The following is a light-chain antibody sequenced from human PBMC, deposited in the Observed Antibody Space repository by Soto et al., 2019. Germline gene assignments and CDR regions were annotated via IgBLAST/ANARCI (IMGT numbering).Light chain of an antibody. J-gene: IGKJ4*02. CDR1: QSLNSW. CDR2: KAS. V-gene: IGKV1-5*03. CDR3: QQYNTYPLT. Sequence: DIQMTQSPTTLSASVGDRVTITCRASQSLNSWLAWSQQKPGKAPKLLIHKASSLGSGVPSRFSCSGSGTEFTLTISSLQPDDFATYYCQQYNTYPLTFGGGTKVEIK.